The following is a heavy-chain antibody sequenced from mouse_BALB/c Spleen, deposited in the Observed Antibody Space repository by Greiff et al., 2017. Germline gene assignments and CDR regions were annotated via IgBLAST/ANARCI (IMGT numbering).Heavy chain of an antibody. Sequence: EVKLMESGGGLVKPGGSLKLSCAASGFTFSSYAMSWVRQTPEKRLEWVATISSGGSYTYYPDSVKGRFTISRDNAKNTLYLQMSSLRSEDTAMYYCARYDDYDEDAYWGQGTLVTVSA. J-gene: IGHJ3*01. CDR3: ARYDDYDEDAY. D-gene: IGHD2-4*01. CDR1: GFTFSSYA. V-gene: IGHV5-9-3*01. CDR2: ISSGGSYT.